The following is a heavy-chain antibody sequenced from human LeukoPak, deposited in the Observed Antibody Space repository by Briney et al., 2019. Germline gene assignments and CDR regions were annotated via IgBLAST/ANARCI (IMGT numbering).Heavy chain of an antibody. CDR1: GGSISSYY. CDR3: PRHTQYSSSWIDY. Sequence: SETLSLTCTVSGGSISSYYWSWIRQPPGKGLEWIGYIYYSGSTNYKPPLKSRVTISVDTSKNQFSLKLRSVTAAATPVYYCPRHTQYSSSWIDYWGQGTLVTVSS. CDR2: IYYSGST. V-gene: IGHV4-59*08. D-gene: IGHD6-13*01. J-gene: IGHJ4*02.